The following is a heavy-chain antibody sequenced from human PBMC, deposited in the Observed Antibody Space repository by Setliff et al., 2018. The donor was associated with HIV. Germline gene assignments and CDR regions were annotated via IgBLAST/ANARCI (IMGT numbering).Heavy chain of an antibody. CDR3: ARGFLRSRRRWFDP. CDR1: GGSISGDF. D-gene: IGHD4-17*01. J-gene: IGHJ5*02. CDR2: IYDSGST. V-gene: IGHV4-4*07. Sequence: KTSETLSLTCTVSGGSISGDFWTWIRRSAGKGLQWIGRIYDSGSTKYNPSLKSRVTISVDASKNQFSLRLSSVTAADTAVYYCARGFLRSRRRWFDPWGQGTLVTVSS.